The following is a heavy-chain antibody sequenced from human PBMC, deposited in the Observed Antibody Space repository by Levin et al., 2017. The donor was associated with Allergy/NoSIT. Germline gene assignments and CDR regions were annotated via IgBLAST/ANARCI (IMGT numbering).Heavy chain of an antibody. Sequence: GGSLRLSCAASGFTVSSNYMSWVRQAPGKGLEWVSVIYSGGSTYYADSVKGRFTISRDNSKNTLYLQMNSLRAEDTAVYYCASGDLMSGYYYSDAFDIWGQGTMVTVSS. CDR3: ASGDLMSGYYYSDAFDI. CDR1: GFTVSSNY. D-gene: IGHD3-22*01. CDR2: IYSGGST. V-gene: IGHV3-53*01. J-gene: IGHJ3*02.